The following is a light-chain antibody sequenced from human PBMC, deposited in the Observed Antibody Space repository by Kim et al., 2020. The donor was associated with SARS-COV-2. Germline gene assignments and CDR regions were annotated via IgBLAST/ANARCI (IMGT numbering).Light chain of an antibody. CDR3: QQSHTTPLT. J-gene: IGKJ4*01. V-gene: IGKV1-39*01. Sequence: ASVGDRVTPTCRASQTINNYLNWYQHKPGKAPNLLIHAASNLQDGVPSRFSGSGSGTDFTLTISSLQPEDFATYYRQQSHTTPLTFGGGTKVDIK. CDR1: QTINNY. CDR2: AAS.